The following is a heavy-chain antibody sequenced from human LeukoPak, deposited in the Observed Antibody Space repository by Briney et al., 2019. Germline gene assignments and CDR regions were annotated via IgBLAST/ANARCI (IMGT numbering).Heavy chain of an antibody. CDR1: GGSISSYY. J-gene: IGHJ4*02. CDR2: IYYSGST. Sequence: SDTLPLTCTVSGGSISSYYWSWIRQPPGKGLEWIGYIYYSGSTNYNPSLKSRVTISVDTSKHQFSLKLSSVTAADTAVYYCARDYDFWSGYYYWGQGTLVTDSS. CDR3: ARDYDFWSGYYY. D-gene: IGHD3-3*01. V-gene: IGHV4-59*01.